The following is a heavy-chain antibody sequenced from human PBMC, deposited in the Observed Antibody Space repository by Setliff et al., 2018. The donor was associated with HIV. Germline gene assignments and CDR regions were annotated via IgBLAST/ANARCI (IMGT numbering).Heavy chain of an antibody. Sequence: PSETLSLTCNASGDSLNTYYWSWIRQSGGKGLEWIGRIYASGKTTFNPSLKSRVRMSVDTSKNQFSLKLTSVTASDTAVYYCARGNNDLESFDYWGQGALVTVSS. CDR1: GDSLNTYY. J-gene: IGHJ4*02. CDR2: IYASGKT. V-gene: IGHV4-4*07. D-gene: IGHD3-3*01. CDR3: ARGNNDLESFDY.